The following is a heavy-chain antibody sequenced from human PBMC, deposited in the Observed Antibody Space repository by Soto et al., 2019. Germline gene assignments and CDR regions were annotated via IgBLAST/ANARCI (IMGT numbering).Heavy chain of an antibody. D-gene: IGHD3-22*01. CDR2: ISSRSSTI. CDR3: AREMRYYDSSGYYRNDAFDI. V-gene: IGHV3-48*02. Sequence: GGSLRLSCAASGFTFSSYSMNWVRQAPGKGLEWVSYISSRSSTIYYADSVKGRFTISRDNAKNSLYLQMNSLRDEDTAVYYCAREMRYYDSSGYYRNDAFDIWGQGTMVTVSS. J-gene: IGHJ3*02. CDR1: GFTFSSYS.